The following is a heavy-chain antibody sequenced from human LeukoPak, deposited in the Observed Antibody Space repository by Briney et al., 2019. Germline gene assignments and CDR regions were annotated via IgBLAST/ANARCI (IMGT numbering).Heavy chain of an antibody. CDR2: IYSSGNT. D-gene: IGHD3-10*01. V-gene: IGHV4-39*01. CDR3: ARTYYYGSGGFDP. CDR1: GASISSSNYY. J-gene: IGHJ5*02. Sequence: TSETLSLTCAVSGASISSSNYYWGWVRQSPGKGLEWIGNIYSSGNTYYNASLKSRVTMYIDTSKNQFSLKLSSVTAADTAVYYCARTYYYGSGGFDPWGQGTLVTVSS.